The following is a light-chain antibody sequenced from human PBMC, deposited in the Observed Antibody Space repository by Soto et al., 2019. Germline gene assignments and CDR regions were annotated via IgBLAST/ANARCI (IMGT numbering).Light chain of an antibody. CDR1: QTVRNNY. Sequence: EFVLTQSPGTLSLSLGERATLSCRASQTVRNNYLAWYQQKPGQAPRLLIDDASSRSTGIPDRFSGGGSGTDFTLTISRLEPEDFAVYYCQQFSSYPLTFGGGTKVEIK. V-gene: IGKV3-20*01. CDR3: QQFSSYPLT. CDR2: DAS. J-gene: IGKJ4*01.